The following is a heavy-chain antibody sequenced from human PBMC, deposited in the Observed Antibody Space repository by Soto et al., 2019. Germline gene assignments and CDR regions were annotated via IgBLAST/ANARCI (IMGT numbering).Heavy chain of an antibody. J-gene: IGHJ4*02. CDR2: IQFDGSTK. V-gene: IGHV3-30*02. CDR3: AKAAGGSSRGPPER. D-gene: IGHD1-26*01. CDR1: GFTFSHYA. Sequence: GGSLRLSCVVSGFTFSHYAMHWVRQAPGKGLEWVTSIQFDGSTKYYADSVKGRFTISRDNSKNTLFLQTDSLRVEDTAVYYCAKAAGGSSRGPPERWGQGTLVTVSS.